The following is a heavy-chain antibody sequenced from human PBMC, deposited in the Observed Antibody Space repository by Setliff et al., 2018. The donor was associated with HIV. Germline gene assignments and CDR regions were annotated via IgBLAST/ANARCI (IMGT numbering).Heavy chain of an antibody. D-gene: IGHD3-9*01. V-gene: IGHV7-4-1*02. CDR1: AFTFNIYA. J-gene: IGHJ4*02. CDR2: IDANTGIP. CDR3: ARDFLGDPDWSLDY. Sequence: VSCKASAFTFNIYAIHWVRQAPGQGLEWMGYIDANTGIPTYAQALSGRFVFSLDTSVTSAYLQISSLTAEDTAVYYCARDFLGDPDWSLDYWGQGTLVTVSS.